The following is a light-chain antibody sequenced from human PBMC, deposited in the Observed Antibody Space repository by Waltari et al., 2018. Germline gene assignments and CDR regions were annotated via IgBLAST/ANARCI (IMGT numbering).Light chain of an antibody. V-gene: IGLV1-47*01. J-gene: IGLJ1*01. CDR1: NSNLGSNY. Sequence: QSVLTQPPSASETPGQRVTISCSGSNSNLGSNYLYWYQQLPGTAPKLLIYRNNQRPSGVPDRFSASRSGTSASLASDGLRSEDEAVYYCASWDDSHYVFGPGTQVTVL. CDR3: ASWDDSHYV. CDR2: RNN.